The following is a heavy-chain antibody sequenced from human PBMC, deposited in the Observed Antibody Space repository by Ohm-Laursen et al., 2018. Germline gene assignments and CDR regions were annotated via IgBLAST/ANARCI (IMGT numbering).Heavy chain of an antibody. CDR2: ISAYNGNT. V-gene: IGHV1-18*01. Sequence: GSSVKVSCKASGYTFTSYGISWVRQAPGQGLEWMGWISAYNGNTNYAQKLQGRVTMTTDTSTSTAYMELRSLRSDDTAVYYCAREVVGIVGAGRGSISVYWGQGTLVTVSS. CDR1: GYTFTSYG. J-gene: IGHJ4*02. D-gene: IGHD1-26*01. CDR3: AREVVGIVGAGRGSISVY.